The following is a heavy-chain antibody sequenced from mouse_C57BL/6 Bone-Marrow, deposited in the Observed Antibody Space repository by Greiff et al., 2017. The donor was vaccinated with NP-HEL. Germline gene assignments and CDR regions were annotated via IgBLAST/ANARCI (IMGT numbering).Heavy chain of an antibody. V-gene: IGHV1-64*01. Sequence: VQLQQPGAELVKPGASVKLSCKASGYTFTSYWMHWVKQRPGQGLEWIGMIHPNSGSTNYNEKFKSKATLTVDKSSSTAYMQLSSLTSEDSAVYYCAGGGYSNYLYYAMDYWGQGTSVTVSS. D-gene: IGHD2-5*01. CDR1: GYTFTSYW. CDR2: IHPNSGST. CDR3: AGGGYSNYLYYAMDY. J-gene: IGHJ4*01.